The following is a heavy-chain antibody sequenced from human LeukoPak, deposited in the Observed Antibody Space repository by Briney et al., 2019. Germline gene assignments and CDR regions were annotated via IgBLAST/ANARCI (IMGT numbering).Heavy chain of an antibody. J-gene: IGHJ3*02. CDR1: GYTFTGYY. D-gene: IGHD2-2*03. Sequence: ASVKVSCKASGYTFTGYYMHWVRQAPGQGLEWMGWINPNSGGTNYAQKFQGWVTMTRDTSISTAYMELSRLRSDDTAVYYCARDGASGYCSSTSCYHDASDIWGQGTMVTVSS. CDR2: INPNSGGT. V-gene: IGHV1-2*04. CDR3: ARDGASGYCSSTSCYHDASDI.